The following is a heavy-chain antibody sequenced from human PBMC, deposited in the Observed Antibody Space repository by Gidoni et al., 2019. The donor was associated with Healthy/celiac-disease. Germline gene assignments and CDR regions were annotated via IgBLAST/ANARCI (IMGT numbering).Heavy chain of an antibody. CDR1: GGSISSYY. J-gene: IGHJ6*02. D-gene: IGHD4-17*01. CDR2: IYYSGST. CDR3: ARGYGDYYYGMDV. Sequence: QVQLQESGPGLVKPSETLSLTCTVSGGSISSYYWSWIRQPPGKGLEWIGYIYYSGSTNYNPSLKSRVTISVDTSKNQFSLKLSSVTAADTAVYYCARGYGDYYYGMDVWGQGTTVTVSS. V-gene: IGHV4-59*01.